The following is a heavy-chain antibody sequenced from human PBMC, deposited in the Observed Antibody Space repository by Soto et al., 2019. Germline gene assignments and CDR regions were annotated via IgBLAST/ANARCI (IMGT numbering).Heavy chain of an antibody. CDR1: GGSFSGYY. V-gene: IGHV4-34*01. Sequence: SETLSLTCAVYGGSFSGYYWSWIRQPPGKGLEWIGEINHSGSTNYNPSLKSRVTISVDTSKNQFSLKLSSVTAADTAVYYCARGYFDYWGQGTLVTVSS. J-gene: IGHJ4*02. CDR2: INHSGST. CDR3: ARGYFDY.